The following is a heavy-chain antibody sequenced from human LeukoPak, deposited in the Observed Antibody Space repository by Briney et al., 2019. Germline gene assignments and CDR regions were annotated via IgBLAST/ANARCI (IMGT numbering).Heavy chain of an antibody. CDR1: GGSFSGYY. CDR2: INHSGST. Sequence: SETLSLTCAVYGGSFSGYYWSWIRQPPGKGLEWIGEINHSGSTNYNPSLKSRVSISVDTSKNQFSLKLSSVTAADTAVYYCASSKRYTGSYYNPSRDYFDYWGQGTLVTVSS. D-gene: IGHD3-10*01. CDR3: ASSKRYTGSYYNPSRDYFDY. V-gene: IGHV4-34*01. J-gene: IGHJ4*02.